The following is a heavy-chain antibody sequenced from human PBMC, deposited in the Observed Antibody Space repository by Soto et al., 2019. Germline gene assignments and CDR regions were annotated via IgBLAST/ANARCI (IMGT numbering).Heavy chain of an antibody. CDR2: IYYSGST. Sequence: SETLSLTCTVSGGSISSSSYYWGWIRQPPGKGLEWIGSIYYSGSTYYNPSLKSRVTISVDTSKNQFSLKLSSVTAADTAVYYCARGHGVLRFLEWLSPFDYWGQGTLVTVSS. D-gene: IGHD3-3*01. V-gene: IGHV4-39*01. CDR1: GGSISSSSYY. J-gene: IGHJ4*02. CDR3: ARGHGVLRFLEWLSPFDY.